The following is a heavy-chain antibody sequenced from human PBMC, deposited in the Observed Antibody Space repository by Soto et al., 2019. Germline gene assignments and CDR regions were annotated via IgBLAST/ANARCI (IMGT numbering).Heavy chain of an antibody. D-gene: IGHD3-9*01. CDR3: AKVRQRFLDILTGATNFDS. CDR1: GFNFNNFA. Sequence: EVHLLGSGGDLVKPGGSLRLSCAVSGFNFNNFAMSWVRQSPGKGLEWVSTISSDGDLRHYAESVKGRFTISRDNSKSSLFLQMNSLRAEDTALYFCAKVRQRFLDILTGATNFDSWGQGTLVTVSS. CDR2: ISSDGDLR. J-gene: IGHJ4*02. V-gene: IGHV3-23*01.